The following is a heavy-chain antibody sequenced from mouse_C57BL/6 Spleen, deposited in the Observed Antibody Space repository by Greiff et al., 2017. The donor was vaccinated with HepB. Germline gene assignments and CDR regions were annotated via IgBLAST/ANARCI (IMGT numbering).Heavy chain of an antibody. J-gene: IGHJ2*01. Sequence: QVQLQQPGAELVMPGASVKLSCKASGYTFTSYWMHWVKQRPGQGLEWIGEIDPSDSYTNYNQKFKGKSTLTVDKSSSTAYMQLSSLTSEDSAVYYCARGSNYFDYWGQATTLTVSS. CDR1: GYTFTSYW. V-gene: IGHV1-69*01. D-gene: IGHD5-1*01. CDR3: ARGSNYFDY. CDR2: IDPSDSYT.